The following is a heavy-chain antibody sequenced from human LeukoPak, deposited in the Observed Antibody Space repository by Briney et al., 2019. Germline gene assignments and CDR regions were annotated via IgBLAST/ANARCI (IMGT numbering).Heavy chain of an antibody. CDR2: IRSNSDGGTI. D-gene: IGHD3-22*01. J-gene: IGHJ5*02. Sequence: PGGSLRLSCATSGFTFSNAWMNWVRQAPGKGLEWVGRIRSNSDGGTIDYAAPVKGRFTLSRDDSKTTLYLQMNSLQTEDTAVYYCATDFYDSAWGQGTLVTVSS. CDR3: ATDFYDSA. V-gene: IGHV3-15*07. CDR1: GFTFSNAW.